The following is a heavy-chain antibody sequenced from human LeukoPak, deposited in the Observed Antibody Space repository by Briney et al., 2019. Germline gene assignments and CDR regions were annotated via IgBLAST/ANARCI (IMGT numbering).Heavy chain of an antibody. CDR1: GGSISSYY. D-gene: IGHD3-9*01. Sequence: SETLSLTXTVSGGSISSYYWSWIRQPPGKGLEWIGRIYTSGSTNYNPSLKSRVTMSVDTSKNQFSLKLSSVTAADTAVYYCASSYYDILTGYSHDYWGQGTLVTVSS. CDR3: ASSYYDILTGYSHDY. J-gene: IGHJ4*02. V-gene: IGHV4-4*07. CDR2: IYTSGST.